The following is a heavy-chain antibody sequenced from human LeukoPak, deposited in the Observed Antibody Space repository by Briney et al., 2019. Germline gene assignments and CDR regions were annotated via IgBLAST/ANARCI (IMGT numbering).Heavy chain of an antibody. CDR2: ISYDGSNK. Sequence: GGSLRLSCAASGFTFSSYGMHWVRQAPGKGLEWVAVISYDGSNKYYADSVKGRFTISRDNSKNTLYLQMNSLRAEDTAVYYCGKSGVQLPVFDYWGQGTLVTVSS. V-gene: IGHV3-30*18. J-gene: IGHJ4*02. CDR3: GKSGVQLPVFDY. D-gene: IGHD5-18*01. CDR1: GFTFSSYG.